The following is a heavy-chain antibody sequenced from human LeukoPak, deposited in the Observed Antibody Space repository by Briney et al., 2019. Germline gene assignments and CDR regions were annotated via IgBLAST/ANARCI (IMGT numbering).Heavy chain of an antibody. D-gene: IGHD6-25*01. J-gene: IGHJ6*03. V-gene: IGHV3-23*01. CDR1: GFTFSSYA. Sequence: PGGSLRLSCAASGFTFSSYAMSWVRQAPGKGPEWVSTISIDGGRTYYADSVKGRVTVSRDTSKNTLYLQMNSLSAEDTAVYYCARKGIGSSRYQNMDVWGKGTTVTVSS. CDR3: ARKGIGSSRYQNMDV. CDR2: ISIDGGRT.